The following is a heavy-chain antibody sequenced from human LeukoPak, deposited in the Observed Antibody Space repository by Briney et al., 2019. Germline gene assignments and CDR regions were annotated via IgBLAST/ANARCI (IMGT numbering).Heavy chain of an antibody. CDR2: IYFSGST. CDR1: GGSINDYY. D-gene: IGHD3-10*01. V-gene: IGHV4-59*01. Sequence: PSETLSLTCTVSGGSINDYYWSWIRQPPGKGLEWIGYIYFSGSTNYNPSLKSRVTMSIDTSKRYFSLRLTSVAASDTAIYYCARTDVQVGLWGQGTLVTVSS. J-gene: IGHJ4*02. CDR3: ARTDVQVGL.